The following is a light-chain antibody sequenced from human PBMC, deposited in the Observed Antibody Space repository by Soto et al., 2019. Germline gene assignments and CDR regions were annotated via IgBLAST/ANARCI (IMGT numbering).Light chain of an antibody. CDR1: QSVSSSQ. J-gene: IGKJ2*01. CDR2: GAS. Sequence: EIVLTQSPGTLSLSPGERATRSCRASQSVSSSQLAWYQQKPGQAPRLLIYGASTTATGIPDRFSGGGSGTDFTLIISRLEPEDFAVYYCQQFGSSPEYTFGQGTKLEVK. V-gene: IGKV3-20*01. CDR3: QQFGSSPEYT.